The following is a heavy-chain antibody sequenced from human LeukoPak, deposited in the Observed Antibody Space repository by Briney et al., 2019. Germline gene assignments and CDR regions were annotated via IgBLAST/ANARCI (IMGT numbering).Heavy chain of an antibody. CDR2: ISTYNGNT. J-gene: IGHJ4*02. V-gene: IGHV1-18*01. CDR1: GYTFTSYG. CDR3: ARAYGSSSGPDY. Sequence: DSVKVSCKASGYTFTSYGISWVRQAPGQGLEWMGWISTYNGNTIFAQKLQGRVTMTTDTSTSTAYMELRSLRSDDTAVYYCARAYGSSSGPDYWGQGTLVTVSS. D-gene: IGHD6-6*01.